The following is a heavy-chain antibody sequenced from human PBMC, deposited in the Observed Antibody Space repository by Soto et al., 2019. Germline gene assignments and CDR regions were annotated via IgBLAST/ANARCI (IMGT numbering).Heavy chain of an antibody. D-gene: IGHD6-13*01. CDR2: IGTAGDP. CDR1: GFTFSSYD. CDR3: ARGRGQQLGYYYYYYGMDV. Sequence: PGESLKISCAASGFTFSSYDMHWVRQATGKGLEWVSAIGTAGDPYYPGSVKGRFTISRENAKNSLYLQMNSLRAGDTAVYYCARGRGQQLGYYYYYYGMDVWGQGTTVTVSS. J-gene: IGHJ6*02. V-gene: IGHV3-13*05.